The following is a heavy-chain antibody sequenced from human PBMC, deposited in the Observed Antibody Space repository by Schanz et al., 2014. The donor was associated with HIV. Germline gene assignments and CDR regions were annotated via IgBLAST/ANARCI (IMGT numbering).Heavy chain of an antibody. CDR2: MSFYNGKT. Sequence: QVQLVQSGAEVKKPGASVKVSCKASGYTFTNNDINWVRQAPGQGLAWMGVMSFYNGKTNYAQKLQGRVTMTTDTSTSTVYMELRSLRSDDRAVYYCARDPEGIAAAGSNYWGQGTLVTVSS. CDR3: ARDPEGIAAAGSNY. D-gene: IGHD6-13*01. J-gene: IGHJ4*02. CDR1: GYTFTNND. V-gene: IGHV1-18*01.